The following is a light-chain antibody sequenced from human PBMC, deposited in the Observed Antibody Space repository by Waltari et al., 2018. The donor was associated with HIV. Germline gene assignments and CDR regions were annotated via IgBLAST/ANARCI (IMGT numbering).Light chain of an antibody. J-gene: IGKJ5*01. CDR3: QQYYSTLPIT. CDR1: QSVLYSSNNKNY. CDR2: WAS. V-gene: IGKV4-1*01. Sequence: DIVMTQSPDSLAVSLGERATINCKSSQSVLYSSNNKNYVSWYQQKPGQPPKLLIYWASNRASGVPDRFSGSGSGTDFTLTSSSLQAEDVAVYYCQQYYSTLPITFGQGTRLEIK.